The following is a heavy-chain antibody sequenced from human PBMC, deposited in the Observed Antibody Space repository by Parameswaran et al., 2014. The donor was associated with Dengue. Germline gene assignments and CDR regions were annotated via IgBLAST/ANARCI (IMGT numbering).Heavy chain of an antibody. V-gene: IGHV3-11*01. Sequence: GESLKISCAASGFTFSDYYMSWIRQAPGKGLEWVSYISSSGSTIYYADSVKGRFTISRDNAKNSLYLQMNSLRAEDTAVYYCARVRVRTTVDYWGQEPWSPSPQ. CDR2: ISSSGSTI. J-gene: IGHJ4*01. CDR3: ARVRVRTTVDY. CDR1: GFTFSDYY. D-gene: IGHD1-1*01.